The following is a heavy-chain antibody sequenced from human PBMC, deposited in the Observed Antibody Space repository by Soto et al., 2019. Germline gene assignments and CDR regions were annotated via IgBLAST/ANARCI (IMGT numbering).Heavy chain of an antibody. J-gene: IGHJ6*02. CDR2: IYYSGST. Sequence: SETLSLTCTVSGGSISSGGYYWNWIRQHPGKDLEWIGYIYYSGSTYYNPSLKSRVTISVDTSKNQFSLKLSSVTAADTAVYYCARGYPSPPLLGYYGMDVWGQGTTVTVSS. CDR3: ARGYPSPPLLGYYGMDV. V-gene: IGHV4-31*03. CDR1: GGSISSGGYY. D-gene: IGHD1-1*01.